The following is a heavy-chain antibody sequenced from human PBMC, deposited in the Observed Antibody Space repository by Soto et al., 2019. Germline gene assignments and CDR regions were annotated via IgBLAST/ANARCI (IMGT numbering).Heavy chain of an antibody. J-gene: IGHJ6*02. CDR3: ARDLWGYCGTDCYPLDV. D-gene: IGHD2-21*02. V-gene: IGHV4-59*01. CDR1: GGSISIYY. Sequence: SETLSLTCTVSGGSISIYYWSWIRQPPGKGLEWIGYIYYSGSTYYNPSLKSRVTISVDTSKNQFSLKLNSVTAADTAVYYCARDLWGYCGTDCYPLDVWGQGTTVTVSS. CDR2: IYYSGST.